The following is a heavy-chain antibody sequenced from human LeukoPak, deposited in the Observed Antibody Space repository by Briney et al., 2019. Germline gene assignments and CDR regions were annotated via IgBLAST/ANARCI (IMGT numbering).Heavy chain of an antibody. D-gene: IGHD2-21*01. CDR3: ARGGSAAYLLDY. Sequence: ASVKVSCKASGYTFTGYYIHGVRQAPGQGLEWMGWINPNGGDTTYAQNFRGRVTMTRDAAISTAYMELSRLRSDDTAVYYCARGGSAAYLLDYWGQGTLVTVSS. CDR1: GYTFTGYY. J-gene: IGHJ4*02. CDR2: INPNGGDT. V-gene: IGHV1-2*02.